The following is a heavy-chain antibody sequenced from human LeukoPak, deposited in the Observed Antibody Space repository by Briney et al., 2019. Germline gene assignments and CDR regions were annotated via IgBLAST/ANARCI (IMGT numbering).Heavy chain of an antibody. CDR1: GFTFNTYN. V-gene: IGHV3-7*01. CDR3: ARGGWYFSAFDI. J-gene: IGHJ3*02. Sequence: SGGSLRLSCAASGFTFNTYNMNWVRQAPGKGLERVANIKQDGSEKYYVDSVNGRFTISRDNAKNSLYLQMNSLRAEDTAVYYCARGGWYFSAFDIWGQGTMVTVSS. CDR2: IKQDGSEK. D-gene: IGHD6-19*01.